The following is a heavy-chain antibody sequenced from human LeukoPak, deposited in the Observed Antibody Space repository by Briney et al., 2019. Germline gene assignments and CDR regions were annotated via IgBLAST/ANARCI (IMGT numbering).Heavy chain of an antibody. V-gene: IGHV3-53*01. CDR3: AKLGAVMAFDI. Sequence: GGSLRLSCAASGFTVSSNYMSWVRQAPGKGLEWVSVIYSGGSTYYADSVKGRFTISRDNSKNTLYLQMNSLRAEDTAVYYCAKLGAVMAFDIWGQGTMVTVSS. CDR1: GFTVSSNY. J-gene: IGHJ3*02. CDR2: IYSGGST. D-gene: IGHD3-16*01.